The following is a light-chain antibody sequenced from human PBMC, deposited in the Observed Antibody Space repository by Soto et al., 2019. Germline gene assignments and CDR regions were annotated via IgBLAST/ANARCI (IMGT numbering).Light chain of an antibody. J-gene: IGKJ4*01. Sequence: APCPLPLSLSPWEIATLSCRASQSVSSSYLAWYQQKPGQAPRLLIYGASSRATGIPDRFSGSGSGTDFTLTISRLEPEDFAVYYCQQYGSSPLTFGGGTKVDI. CDR2: GAS. V-gene: IGKV3-20*01. CDR3: QQYGSSPLT. CDR1: QSVSSSY.